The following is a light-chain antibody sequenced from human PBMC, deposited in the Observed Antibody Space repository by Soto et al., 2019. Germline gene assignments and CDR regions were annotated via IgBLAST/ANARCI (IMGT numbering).Light chain of an antibody. V-gene: IGKV3-11*01. Sequence: EIVLTQSPATLSLSPGERATLSCRASQSISSHLAWYQQKPGQAPRLLIYGASNRATGIPARFSGRGSGTDFTLTISSLEPEEFAVDYCQQRINWPLTFGGGTKVEIK. CDR3: QQRINWPLT. CDR2: GAS. J-gene: IGKJ4*01. CDR1: QSISSH.